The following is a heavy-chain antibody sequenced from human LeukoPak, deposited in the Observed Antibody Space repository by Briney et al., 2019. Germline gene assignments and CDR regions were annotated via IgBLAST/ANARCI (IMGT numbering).Heavy chain of an antibody. CDR3: ARGDGYNPYYY. J-gene: IGHJ4*02. Sequence: ASVKVSCKASGYTFTGYYMHWVRQAPGQGLEWMGWINPNSGGTNYAQNFQGRVTMTRDTSISTAYMEVSRLRSDDTAVYYCARGDGYNPYYYWGQGTLVTVSS. CDR1: GYTFTGYY. V-gene: IGHV1-2*02. D-gene: IGHD5-24*01. CDR2: INPNSGGT.